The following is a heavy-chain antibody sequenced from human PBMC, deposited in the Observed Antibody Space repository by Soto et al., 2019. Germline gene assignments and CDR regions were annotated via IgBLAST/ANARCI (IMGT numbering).Heavy chain of an antibody. V-gene: IGHV6-1*01. CDR1: GDSVSSASAT. CDR2: TYYRSKWHN. J-gene: IGHJ2*01. CDR3: ARDGSGYQWYFGV. D-gene: IGHD5-12*01. Sequence: QVQLQQSGPGLVKPSQTLSLICAISGDSVSSASATWSWIRQSPSGRLEWLGRTYYRSKWHNDYADSAKSRIAIIPDTSENQLSLQLSSVTLEDTAVYFCARDGSGYQWYFGVWGRGSLVTVSS.